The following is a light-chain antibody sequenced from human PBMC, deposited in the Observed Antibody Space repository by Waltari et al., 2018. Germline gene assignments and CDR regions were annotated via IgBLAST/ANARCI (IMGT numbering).Light chain of an antibody. CDR1: QSLVHSDGKTY. CDR2: KVS. J-gene: IGKJ2*01. Sequence: DVVMTQSPLSLPVTLGQPASISCRSCQSLVHSDGKTYLYWFQQRPGQAPRRLIYKVSNRDAGVPDRFSGSGSGTDFTLKISRVEAEDVGVYYCMQGTHWPYTFGQGTKLETK. V-gene: IGKV2-30*02. CDR3: MQGTHWPYT.